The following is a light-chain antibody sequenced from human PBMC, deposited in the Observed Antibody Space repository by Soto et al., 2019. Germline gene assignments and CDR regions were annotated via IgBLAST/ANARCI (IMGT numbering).Light chain of an antibody. CDR3: SSYTTSVTLV. CDR1: SSDVGGYNY. Sequence: QSALTQPASVSASPGQSITISCTGTSSDVGGYNYVSWYQQHPGKAPKLIIYEVSNRPSGVSNRFSASKSGNTASLTISGLQPEDEAEYYCSSYTTSVTLVFGGGTKLTVL. CDR2: EVS. J-gene: IGLJ2*01. V-gene: IGLV2-14*01.